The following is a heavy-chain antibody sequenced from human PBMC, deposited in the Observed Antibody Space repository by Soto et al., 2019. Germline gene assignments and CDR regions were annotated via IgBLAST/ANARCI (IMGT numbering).Heavy chain of an antibody. D-gene: IGHD6-13*01. CDR2: IIPIFGTA. CDR1: GGTFSICA. Sequence: ASVKVSCKASGGTFSICAISWVRQAPGQGLEWMGGIIPIFGTANYAQKFQGRVTITADESTSTAYMELSSLRSEDTAVYYCARGISSSWYLGWFDPWGQGTLVTVSS. V-gene: IGHV1-69*13. J-gene: IGHJ5*02. CDR3: ARGISSSWYLGWFDP.